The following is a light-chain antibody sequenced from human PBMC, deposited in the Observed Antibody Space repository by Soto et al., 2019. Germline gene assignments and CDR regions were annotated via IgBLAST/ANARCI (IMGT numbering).Light chain of an antibody. CDR1: QGITSY. CDR3: QQYNSYSWT. V-gene: IGKV1-9*01. Sequence: IQLTQSPSSLSASVGDIVTITFRASQGITSYLAWYQQKPGKAPELLIYAASTLQSGVPSRFSGSGSGTEFTLTISSLQPDDFATYYCQQYNSYSWTFGQGTKVDIK. CDR2: AAS. J-gene: IGKJ1*01.